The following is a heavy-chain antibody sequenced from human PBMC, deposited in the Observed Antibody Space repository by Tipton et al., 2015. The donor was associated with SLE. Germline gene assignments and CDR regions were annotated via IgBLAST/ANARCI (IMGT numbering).Heavy chain of an antibody. CDR3: ARDRVVQWLEEGGAYFDY. CDR2: KFHSGTT. CDR1: GYSIGRGYY. D-gene: IGHD6-19*01. V-gene: IGHV4-38-2*02. J-gene: IGHJ4*02. Sequence: TLSLTCTVSGYSIGRGYYWAWIRQSSGKGLEWIGGKFHSGTTYYNPSLQSRVVISFDTSVNQFFLKLSSLTAADTAVYYCARDRVVQWLEEGGAYFDYWGQGALVAVSS.